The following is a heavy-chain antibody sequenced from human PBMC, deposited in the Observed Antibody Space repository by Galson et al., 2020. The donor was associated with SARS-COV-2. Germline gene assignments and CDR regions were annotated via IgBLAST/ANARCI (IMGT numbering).Heavy chain of an antibody. CDR1: GYTFTGYY. D-gene: IGHD6-13*01. CDR2: INPNSGGT. J-gene: IGHJ6*02. CDR3: ARAQRESIAAAGPLLGYGMDV. Sequence: ASVKVSCKASGYTFTGYYMHWVRQAPGQGLEWMGWINPNSGGTNYAQKFQGWVTMTRDTSISTAYMELSRLRSDDTAVYYCARAQRESIAAAGPLLGYGMDVWGQGTTVTVSS. V-gene: IGHV1-2*04.